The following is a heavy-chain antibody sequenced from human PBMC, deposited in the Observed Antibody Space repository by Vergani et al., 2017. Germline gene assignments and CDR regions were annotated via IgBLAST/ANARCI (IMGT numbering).Heavy chain of an antibody. D-gene: IGHD4-11*01. CDR2: IDHTGRP. J-gene: IGHJ6*03. CDR3: ARVNTETNGHLYYYYYIDV. Sequence: QVQLQQWGGGLLKPSETLSLTCVVNGRSFTSYHWTWIRQSPGEGLEWVGDIDHTGRPDYNPSLKSRLTMSVDKSRNQFSLTLNSVTATDTAIYFCARVNTETNGHLYYYYYIDVWGQGTAVTVS. V-gene: IGHV4-34*01. CDR1: GRSFTSYH.